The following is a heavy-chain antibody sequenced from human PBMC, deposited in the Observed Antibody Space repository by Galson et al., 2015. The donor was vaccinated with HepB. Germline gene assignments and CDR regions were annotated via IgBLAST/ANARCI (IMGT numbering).Heavy chain of an antibody. J-gene: IGHJ2*01. CDR3: ARDGVPRYCDL. V-gene: IGHV3-33*01. D-gene: IGHD3-16*01. CDR1: GFTFNTYV. Sequence: SLRLSCAASGFTFNTYVMHWVRQTPGKGLEWVAIIWDDGSKKFYADSVRGRFAISRDNSKNTLYLQMNSLRADDTAVYYCARDGVPRYCDLWGRGTLVTVSS. CDR2: IWDDGSKK.